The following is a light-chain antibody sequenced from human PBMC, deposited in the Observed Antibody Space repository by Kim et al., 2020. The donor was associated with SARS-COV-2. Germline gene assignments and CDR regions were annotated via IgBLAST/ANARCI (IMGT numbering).Light chain of an antibody. CDR1: SGSIASNY. CDR3: QSYDSSNWV. V-gene: IGLV6-57*04. J-gene: IGLJ3*02. Sequence: LTQPHSVSESPGKTVTISCTRSSGSIASNYVQWYQQRPGSAPTTVIYDDNQRPSGVPDRFSGSIDSSSNSASLTISGLKTEDEADYYCQSYDSSNWVFGGGTQLTVL. CDR2: DDN.